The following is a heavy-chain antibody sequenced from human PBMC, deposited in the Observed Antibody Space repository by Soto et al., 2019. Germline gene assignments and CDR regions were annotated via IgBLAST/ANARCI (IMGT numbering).Heavy chain of an antibody. V-gene: IGHV2-70*01. CDR1: GFSLSTSGMC. CDR3: ARTTSGYSSSWSDYYYYGMDV. D-gene: IGHD6-13*01. Sequence: SGPTLVNPTQTLTLTCTFSGFSLSTSGMCVNWIRQPPGKALEWLALIDWDDDKYYSTSLKTRLTISKDTSKNQVVLTMTNMDPVDTATYYCARTTSGYSSSWSDYYYYGMDVWGQGTTVTVSS. CDR2: IDWDDDK. J-gene: IGHJ6*02.